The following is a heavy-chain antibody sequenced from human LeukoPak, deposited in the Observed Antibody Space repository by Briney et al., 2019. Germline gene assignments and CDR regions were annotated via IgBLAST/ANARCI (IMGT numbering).Heavy chain of an antibody. CDR2: INHSGST. V-gene: IGHV4-34*01. J-gene: IGHJ5*02. Sequence: SETLSLTYAVYGGSFSGYYWSWIRQPPGKGLEWIGEINHSGSTNYNPSLKSRVTISVDTSKNQFSLKLSSVTAADTAVYYCARHQKTKRITMIVVLHNWFDPWGQGTLVTVSS. CDR3: ARHQKTKRITMIVVLHNWFDP. D-gene: IGHD3-22*01. CDR1: GGSFSGYY.